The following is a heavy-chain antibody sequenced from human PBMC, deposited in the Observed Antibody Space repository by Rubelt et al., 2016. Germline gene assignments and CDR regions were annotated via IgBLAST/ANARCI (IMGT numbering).Heavy chain of an antibody. V-gene: IGHV4-59*12. J-gene: IGHJ4*02. CDR1: GGSISSYY. CDR3: ARSKGGDFGVGILLFDY. Sequence: QVQLQESGPGLVKPSETLSLTCTVSGGSISSYYWSWIRQPPGKGLEWIGYIYYSGSTYYNPSLKSRVTMSVDTFKDQFLLKAVSGTGAVKAGDYCARSKGGDFGVGILLFDYWGQGTLVNGSS. CDR2: IYYSGST. D-gene: IGHD3-3*01.